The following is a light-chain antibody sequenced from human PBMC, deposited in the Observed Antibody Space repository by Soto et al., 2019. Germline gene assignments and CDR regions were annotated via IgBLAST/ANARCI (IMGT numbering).Light chain of an antibody. CDR2: ANS. V-gene: IGLV1-40*01. CDR1: SSNIGAGYD. Sequence: QSVLSQPPSVSGAPGQRVTISCTGSSSNIGAGYDVHWYQQLPGTAPKLIIYANSNRPSGVPDRFPGSRSGTSASLAITGLQHEDEPDYYLQSNDSGLGGYVFGSGTKVTV. CDR3: QSNDSGLGGYV. J-gene: IGLJ1*01.